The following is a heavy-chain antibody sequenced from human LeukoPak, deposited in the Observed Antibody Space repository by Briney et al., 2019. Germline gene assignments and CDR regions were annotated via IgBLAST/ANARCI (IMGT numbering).Heavy chain of an antibody. V-gene: IGHV4-61*02. CDR2: IYTSGST. J-gene: IGHJ4*02. D-gene: IGHD2-15*01. Sequence: SQTLSLTCTVSGGSISSGSYYWSWIRQPAGKGLEWIGRIYTSGSTNYNPSLKSRVTISVDTSKNQFSLKLSSVTAADTAVYYCARLRPSGGGGYWGQGTLVTVSS. CDR3: ARLRPSGGGGY. CDR1: GGSISSGSYY.